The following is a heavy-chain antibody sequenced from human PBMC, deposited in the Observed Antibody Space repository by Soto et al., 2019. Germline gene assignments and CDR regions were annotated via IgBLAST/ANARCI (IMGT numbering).Heavy chain of an antibody. CDR2: ISSGSSTI. J-gene: IGHJ4*02. Sequence: GGSLRLSCAASGFTFSSYSMNWVRQAPGKGLEWVSYISSGSSTIYYADSVKGRFTISRDNSKNTLYLQMNSLRAEDTAVYYCANFPDLYPPDYWGQGTLVTV. CDR1: GFTFSSYS. V-gene: IGHV3-48*01. D-gene: IGHD2-2*01. CDR3: ANFPDLYPPDY.